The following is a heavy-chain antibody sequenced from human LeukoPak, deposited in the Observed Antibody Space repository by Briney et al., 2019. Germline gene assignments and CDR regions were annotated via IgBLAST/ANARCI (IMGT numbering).Heavy chain of an antibody. CDR2: IIPIFGTA. D-gene: IGHD1-1*01. CDR1: GGTFSSYA. Sequence: ASVKVSCKASGGTFSSYAISWVRQAPGQGLEWMGRIIPIFGTANYAQKFQGRVTITTDESTSTAYMELSSLRSEDTAVYYCATFPSGGAINEPDDYWGQGTLVTVSS. J-gene: IGHJ4*02. V-gene: IGHV1-69*05. CDR3: ATFPSGGAINEPDDY.